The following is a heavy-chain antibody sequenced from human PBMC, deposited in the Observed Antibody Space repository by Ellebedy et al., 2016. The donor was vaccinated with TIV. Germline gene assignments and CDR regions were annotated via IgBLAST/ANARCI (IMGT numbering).Heavy chain of an antibody. D-gene: IGHD2-15*01. Sequence: GESLKISCAASGFIFSTYGMHWVRQAPGKGLEWVAVIWYDGSNKYYADSVKGRFTISRDNSKNTLYLQMNSLRAEDTAVYYCARDAHCSGGNCYFDYWGQGTLVTVSS. CDR2: IWYDGSNK. CDR1: GFIFSTYG. V-gene: IGHV3-33*01. J-gene: IGHJ4*02. CDR3: ARDAHCSGGNCYFDY.